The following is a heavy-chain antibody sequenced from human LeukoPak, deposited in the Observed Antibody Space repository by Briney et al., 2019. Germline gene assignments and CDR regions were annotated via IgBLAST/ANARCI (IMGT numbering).Heavy chain of an antibody. CDR1: GFTFDDYA. CDR2: ISWNSGSI. Sequence: GGSLRLSCAASGFTFDDYAMHWVRQAPGKGLEWVSGISWNSGSIGYADSVKGRFTISRDNAKNSLYLQMNSLRAEDTALYYCAKDLRIRGERPGSLDYWGQGTLVTVSS. V-gene: IGHV3-9*01. D-gene: IGHD3-16*01. J-gene: IGHJ4*02. CDR3: AKDLRIRGERPGSLDY.